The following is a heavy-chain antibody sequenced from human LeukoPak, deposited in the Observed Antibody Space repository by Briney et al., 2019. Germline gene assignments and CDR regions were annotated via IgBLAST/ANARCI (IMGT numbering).Heavy chain of an antibody. Sequence: GSLRLSCAASGFTFSGSDMHWVRQASGKGLEWVGRIRSKANSYATGYAASVKGRFTISRDDSKNTAYLQMNSLKTEDTAVYYCTRQLKWELLLDYWGQGTLVTVSS. J-gene: IGHJ4*02. D-gene: IGHD1-26*01. V-gene: IGHV3-73*01. CDR2: IRSKANSYAT. CDR3: TRQLKWELLLDY. CDR1: GFTFSGSD.